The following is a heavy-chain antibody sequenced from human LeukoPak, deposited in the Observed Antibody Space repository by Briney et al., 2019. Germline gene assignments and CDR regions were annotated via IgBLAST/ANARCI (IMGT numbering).Heavy chain of an antibody. V-gene: IGHV3-64D*06. J-gene: IGHJ6*02. CDR3: VKGRYADHYYYYGMDV. CDR1: GFTFSSYA. D-gene: IGHD3-16*01. Sequence: HPGGSLRLSCSASGFTFSSYAMHWVRQAPGKGLEYVSAISSNGGSTYYADSVKGRFTISRDNSKNTLYLQMSSLRAEDTAVYYCVKGRYADHYYYYGMDVWGQGTTVTVSS. CDR2: ISSNGGST.